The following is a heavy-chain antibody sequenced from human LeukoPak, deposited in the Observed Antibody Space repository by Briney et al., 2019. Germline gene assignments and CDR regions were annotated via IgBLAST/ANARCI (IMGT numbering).Heavy chain of an antibody. D-gene: IGHD4-23*01. CDR2: IYYSGST. V-gene: IGHV4-59*12. J-gene: IGHJ4*02. Sequence: SETLSLTCTVSGGSISSNYWSWIRQPPGKGPEWIGYIYYSGSTDYNPSLKSRVTISVDTSKNQFSLKLNSVTAADTAVYYCAREVTDAPYYFDYWGQGILVTVSS. CDR1: GGSISSNY. CDR3: AREVTDAPYYFDY.